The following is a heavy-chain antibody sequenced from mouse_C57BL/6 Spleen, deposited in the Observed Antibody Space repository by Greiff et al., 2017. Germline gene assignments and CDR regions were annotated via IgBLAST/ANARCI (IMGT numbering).Heavy chain of an antibody. CDR2: IGPGSGST. J-gene: IGHJ3*01. Sequence: QVQLQQSGAELVKPGASVKISCKASGYTFTDYYINWVKQRPGQGLEWIGKIGPGSGSTYYNEKFKSKATLTVDTSSSTAYMQLSSLTSEDSAVYYCARDGNDLFAYWGQGTLVTVSA. D-gene: IGHD2-2*01. CDR1: GYTFTDYY. V-gene: IGHV1-77*01. CDR3: ARDGNDLFAY.